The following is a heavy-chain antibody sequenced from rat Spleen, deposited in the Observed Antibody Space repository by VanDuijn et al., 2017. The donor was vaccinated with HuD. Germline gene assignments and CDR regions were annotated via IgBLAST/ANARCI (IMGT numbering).Heavy chain of an antibody. CDR3: ARHYYDGTYYFHWYFDF. V-gene: IGHV5-25*01. CDR1: GLTFSNYY. J-gene: IGHJ1*01. CDR2: ITTGGGHT. D-gene: IGHD1-12*02. Sequence: EVQLVESGGGLVQPGRSMKLSCAASGLTFSNYYMAWVRQAPTKGLEWVASITTGGGHTYYRDSVKGRFTISRDNAKNTQYLQMDSLRSEATATYYCARHYYDGTYYFHWYFDFWGPGTMVTVSS.